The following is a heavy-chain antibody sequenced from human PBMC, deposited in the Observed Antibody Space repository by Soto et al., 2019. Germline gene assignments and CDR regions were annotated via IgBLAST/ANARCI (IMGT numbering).Heavy chain of an antibody. CDR2: INAGNGNT. V-gene: IGHV1-3*01. CDR3: ASWAGQKHGFGGPLEY. CDR1: GYTFTSYA. Sequence: ASVQVSCKASGYTFTSYAMHWVRQAPGRRLEWMGWINAGNGNTKYSQKFQGRVTITRDPSASTAYMELRILRSDDPAVYYCASWAGQKHGFGGPLEYWAQGPWVTVSS. J-gene: IGHJ4*02. D-gene: IGHD3-3*01.